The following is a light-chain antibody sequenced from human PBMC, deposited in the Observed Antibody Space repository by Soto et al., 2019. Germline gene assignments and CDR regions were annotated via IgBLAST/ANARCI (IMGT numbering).Light chain of an antibody. J-gene: IGLJ1*01. CDR1: SSDVGGYNY. Sequence: QSALTQPRSVSGSPGQSVTISCTGTSSDVGGYNYVSWYQQHPGKAPKLMIYDVNKRPSGVPDRFSGSKSGNTASLTISGLQAEDAADYYCCSYAGSYTLYVFGTGTKVTVL. CDR3: CSYAGSYTLYV. CDR2: DVN. V-gene: IGLV2-11*01.